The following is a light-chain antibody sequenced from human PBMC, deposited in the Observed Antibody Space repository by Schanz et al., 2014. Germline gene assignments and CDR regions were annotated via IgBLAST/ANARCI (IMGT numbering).Light chain of an antibody. CDR2: AAS. CDR1: QSIRNW. V-gene: IGKV1-5*01. J-gene: IGKJ1*01. CDR3: QQYDIYPGT. Sequence: DIQMTQSPSTLSASVGDRVTITCRASQSIRNWLAWYQQKPGKAPKVLIYAASTLQTGVPSSFSGSGSGTEFTLTISSLQPDDFATYYCQQYDIYPGTFGQGTKVEIK.